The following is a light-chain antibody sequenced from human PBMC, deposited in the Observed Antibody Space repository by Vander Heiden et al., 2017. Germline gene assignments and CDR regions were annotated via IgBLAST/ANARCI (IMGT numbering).Light chain of an antibody. J-gene: IGLJ3*02. CDR3: STWDDSLNILV. Sequence: QSVLTQPPSASGTPGQRVTISCSGSTSNIGGNTVHWYQHLPGAAPKRLIYNSSQRPSGVPDRFSGSKSGTSASLAISGLQSEDEADYYCSTWDDSLNILVFGGGTKVTVL. CDR2: NSS. CDR1: TSNIGGNT. V-gene: IGLV1-44*01.